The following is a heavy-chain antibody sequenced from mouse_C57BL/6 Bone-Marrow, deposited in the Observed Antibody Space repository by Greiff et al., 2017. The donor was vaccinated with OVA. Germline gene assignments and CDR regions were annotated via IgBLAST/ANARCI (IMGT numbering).Heavy chain of an antibody. CDR2: FYPYNGGT. D-gene: IGHD1-1*01. CDR1: GFTFTDYY. CDR3: AREGLTTVVPSWFAY. Sequence: EVQLQQSGPVLVKPGPSVKISCKASGFTFTDYYMHWVKQSHGKSLEWIGLFYPYNGGTSYNQKFKGKATLTVDTSSRTAYMELHSLTSEDSAVYYCAREGLTTVVPSWFAYWGQGTLVTVSA. J-gene: IGHJ3*01. V-gene: IGHV1-36*01.